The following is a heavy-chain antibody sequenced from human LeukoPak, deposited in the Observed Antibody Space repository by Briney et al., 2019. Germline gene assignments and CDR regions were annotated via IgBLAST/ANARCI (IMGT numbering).Heavy chain of an antibody. V-gene: IGHV4-59*01. CDR1: GGSISSYY. D-gene: IGHD3-22*01. CDR3: ARDKYYYDSSGYYLSAFDI. J-gene: IGHJ3*02. Sequence: SETLSLTCTVSGGSISSYYWSWIRQPPGKGLEWIGYIYYSGSTNYNPSLKSRVTISVDTSKNQFSLKLSSVTAADTAVYYCARDKYYYDSSGYYLSAFDIWGQGTMVTVSS. CDR2: IYYSGST.